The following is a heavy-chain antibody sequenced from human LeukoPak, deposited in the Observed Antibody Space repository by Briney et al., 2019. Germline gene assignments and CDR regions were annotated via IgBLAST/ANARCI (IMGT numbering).Heavy chain of an antibody. D-gene: IGHD3-10*01. CDR2: INHSGST. CDR1: GGSFSGYY. Sequence: SETLSLTCAVYGGSFSGYYWSWLRQPPGKGLEWIGEINHSGSTNYNPSLKSRVTISVDTSKNQFSLKLSSVTAADTAVYYCARDRGRLRLYNWFDPWGQGTLVTVSS. V-gene: IGHV4-34*01. CDR3: ARDRGRLRLYNWFDP. J-gene: IGHJ5*02.